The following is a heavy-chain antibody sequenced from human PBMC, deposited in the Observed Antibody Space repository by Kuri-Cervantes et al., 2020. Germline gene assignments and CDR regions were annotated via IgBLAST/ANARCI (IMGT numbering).Heavy chain of an antibody. CDR1: GGSISSSSYY. D-gene: IGHD6-13*01. CDR2: IYYSGST. V-gene: IGHV4-39*01. J-gene: IGHJ4*02. Sequence: GSLRLSCTVSGGSISSSSYYWGWIRQPPGKGLEWIGRIYYSGSTYYNPSLKRRVTISVDTSKNQFSRKLSSVTAADTAVYYCARVLKSSSRYYFDYWGQGTLVTVSS. CDR3: ARVLKSSSRYYFDY.